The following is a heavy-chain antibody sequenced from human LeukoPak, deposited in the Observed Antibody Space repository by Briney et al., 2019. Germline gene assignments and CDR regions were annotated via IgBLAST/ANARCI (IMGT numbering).Heavy chain of an antibody. CDR1: GFTFSSYS. CDR3: ARDELRGAAAGYCRFDP. D-gene: IGHD6-13*01. J-gene: IGHJ5*02. CDR2: ISSSSSYI. Sequence: GGSLRLSCAASGFTFSSYSMNWVRQAPGKGLEWVSSISSSSSYIYYADSVKGRFTISRDNAKSSLYLQMNSLRAEDTAVYYCARDELRGAAAGYCRFDPWGQGTLVTVSS. V-gene: IGHV3-21*01.